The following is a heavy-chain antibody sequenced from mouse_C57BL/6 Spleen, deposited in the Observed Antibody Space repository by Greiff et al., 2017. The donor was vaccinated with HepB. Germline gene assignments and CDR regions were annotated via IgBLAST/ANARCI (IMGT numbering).Heavy chain of an antibody. Sequence: VQLQQSGPELVKPGASVKMSCKASGYTFTDYNMHWVKQSHGKSLEWIGYINPNNGGTSYNQKFKGKATLTVNKSSSTAYMELRSLTSEDSAVYYCASVYGSSWDYFDYWGQGTTLTVSS. CDR3: ASVYGSSWDYFDY. V-gene: IGHV1-22*01. D-gene: IGHD1-1*01. J-gene: IGHJ2*01. CDR1: GYTFTDYN. CDR2: INPNNGGT.